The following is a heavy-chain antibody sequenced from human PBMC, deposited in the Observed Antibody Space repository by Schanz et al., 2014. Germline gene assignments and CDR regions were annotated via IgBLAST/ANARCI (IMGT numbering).Heavy chain of an antibody. V-gene: IGHV3-30-3*01. J-gene: IGHJ4*02. D-gene: IGHD2-2*01. CDR1: VFTFSHYY. CDR2: IAYDGSNK. Sequence: QVQLVESGGVLHKPGGSVTLSCTASVFTFSHYYMSWMRQAPGQGLEWVAVIAYDGSNKYYADSVKGRLTISRDNSKNTLYLHMNTLRSEDTAVYYCAKDSTHIDIVRVPTAIDYWGQGTLVTVSS. CDR3: AKDSTHIDIVRVPTAIDY.